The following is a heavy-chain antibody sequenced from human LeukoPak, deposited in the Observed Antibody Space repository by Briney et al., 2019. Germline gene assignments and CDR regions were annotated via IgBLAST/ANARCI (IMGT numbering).Heavy chain of an antibody. Sequence: SETLSLTCTVSGSSISSSSYYWGWIRQPPGKGLEWIGSIYYSGSTYYNPSLKSRVTISVDTSKNQFSLKLSSVTAADTAVYYCASMTTVTKAFDPWGQGTLVTVSS. CDR2: IYYSGST. D-gene: IGHD4-17*01. J-gene: IGHJ5*02. V-gene: IGHV4-39*01. CDR3: ASMTTVTKAFDP. CDR1: GSSISSSSYY.